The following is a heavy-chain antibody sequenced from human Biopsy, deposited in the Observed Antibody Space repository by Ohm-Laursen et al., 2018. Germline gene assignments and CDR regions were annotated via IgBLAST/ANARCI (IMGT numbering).Heavy chain of an antibody. CDR2: VNSNNGDK. Sequence: ASVKVSCKASGYTFIDYYIHWVRQAPGQGLEWMGWVNSNNGDKKFAPDFQGRLTMTRDKSISTAYMELIRLRSDDTAVYYCARGPLGPFLEWLLFQTSIDVWGQGTTVTVSS. CDR1: GYTFIDYY. D-gene: IGHD3-3*01. J-gene: IGHJ6*02. V-gene: IGHV1-2*07. CDR3: ARGPLGPFLEWLLFQTSIDV.